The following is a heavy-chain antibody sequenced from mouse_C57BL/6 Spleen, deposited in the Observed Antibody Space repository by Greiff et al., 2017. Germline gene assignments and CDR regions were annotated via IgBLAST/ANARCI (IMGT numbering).Heavy chain of an antibody. D-gene: IGHD3-2*02. V-gene: IGHV1-80*01. J-gene: IGHJ2*01. CDR3: ARGRISQDHFDY. Sequence: VQLQQSGAELVKPGASVKISCKASGYAFSSYWMNWVKQRPGKGLEWIGQIYPGDGDTNYNGKFKGKATLTAYKSSSTAYMQLSSLTAEDSAVYCCARGRISQDHFDYWGQGTTLTVSS. CDR1: GYAFSSYW. CDR2: IYPGDGDT.